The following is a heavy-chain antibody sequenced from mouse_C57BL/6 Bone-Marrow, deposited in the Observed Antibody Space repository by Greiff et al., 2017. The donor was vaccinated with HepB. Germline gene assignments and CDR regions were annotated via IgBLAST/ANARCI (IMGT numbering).Heavy chain of an antibody. CDR2: IDPSDSYT. J-gene: IGHJ2*01. CDR3: TREILGNY. Sequence: VQLQQPGAELVMPGASVKLSCKASGYTFTSYWMHWVKQRPGQGLEWIGEIDPSDSYTNYNQKFKGKSTLTVDKSSSTAYMQLSSLTSEDSAVYYCTREILGNYWGQGTTLTVSS. CDR1: GYTFTSYW. D-gene: IGHD2-10*02. V-gene: IGHV1-69*01.